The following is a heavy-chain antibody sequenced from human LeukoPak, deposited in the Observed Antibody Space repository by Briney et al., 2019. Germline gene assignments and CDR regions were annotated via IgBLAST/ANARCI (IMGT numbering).Heavy chain of an antibody. J-gene: IGHJ4*02. CDR2: ISSSRSYI. V-gene: IGHV3-21*01. Sequence: GGSLRLSCAASGFTFSSYNMNWVRQAPGKGLEWVSSISSSRSYISYADSVKGRFTISRDNAKNSLYLQMNRLRAEDTAVYFYARDAPTYYDSSGYYEVWGQGTLVTVSS. CDR1: GFTFSSYN. D-gene: IGHD3-22*01. CDR3: ARDAPTYYDSSGYYEV.